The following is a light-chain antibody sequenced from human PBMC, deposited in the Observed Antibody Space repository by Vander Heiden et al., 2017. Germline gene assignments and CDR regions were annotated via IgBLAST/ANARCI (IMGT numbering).Light chain of an antibody. V-gene: IGKV1-39*01. CDR2: AAS. Sequence: DIQMTQSPSSLSASVGDRVTITCRASQSISSYLNWYQQKPGKAPKLLIYAASSLQSGVPSRFSGSRSGTDFTLTISSLQPEDFATYYCQQSYSTPWWTFGQGTKVEIK. J-gene: IGKJ1*01. CDR1: QSISSY. CDR3: QQSYSTPWWT.